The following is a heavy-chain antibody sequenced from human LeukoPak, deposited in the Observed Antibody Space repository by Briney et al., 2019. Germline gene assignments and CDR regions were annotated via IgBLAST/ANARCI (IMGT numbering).Heavy chain of an antibody. D-gene: IGHD2/OR15-2a*01. J-gene: IGHJ3*02. CDR1: GFTFSSYG. CDR3: AKGPFPDAFDI. CDR2: IWYDGSNK. V-gene: IGHV3-33*06. Sequence: GRSLRLSCAASGFTFSSYGMHWVRQAPGKGLEWVAVIWYDGSNKYYADSVKGRFTISRDNSKNTLYLQMNSLRAEDTAVYYCAKGPFPDAFDIWGQGPMVTVSS.